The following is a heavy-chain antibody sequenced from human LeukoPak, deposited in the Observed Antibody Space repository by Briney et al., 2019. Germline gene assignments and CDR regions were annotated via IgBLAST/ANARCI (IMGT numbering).Heavy chain of an antibody. CDR2: INPSGGST. J-gene: IGHJ5*02. CDR3: AREDFLVLPAAIGWFAP. V-gene: IGHV1-46*01. Sequence: GASVKVSCKASGYTFTSYYMHWVRQAPGQGLEWMGIINPSGGSTSYAQKFQGRVTMTRDTSTSTVYMELSSLRSEDMAVYYGAREDFLVLPAAIGWFAPWGQGPLVTVSS. CDR1: GYTFTSYY. D-gene: IGHD2-2*01.